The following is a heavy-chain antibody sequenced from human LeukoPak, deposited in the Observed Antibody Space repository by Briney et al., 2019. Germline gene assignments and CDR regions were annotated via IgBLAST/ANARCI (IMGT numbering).Heavy chain of an antibody. CDR1: GGSISSYY. Sequence: SETLSLTCTVSGGSISSYYWSWIRQPPGKGPEWIGYIYYSGSTNYNPSLKSRVTISVDTSKNQFSLKLSSVTAADTAVYYCARVKVPTYYDILTGYLEAFDIWGQGTMVTVSS. J-gene: IGHJ3*02. CDR3: ARVKVPTYYDILTGYLEAFDI. V-gene: IGHV4-59*01. CDR2: IYYSGST. D-gene: IGHD3-9*01.